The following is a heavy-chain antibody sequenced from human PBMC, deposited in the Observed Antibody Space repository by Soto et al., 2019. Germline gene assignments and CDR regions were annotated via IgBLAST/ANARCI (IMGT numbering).Heavy chain of an antibody. CDR1: GFTFSSYG. V-gene: IGHV3-33*01. CDR3: ARDASYYDFWSGYSPNWFDP. J-gene: IGHJ5*02. CDR2: IWYDGSNK. Sequence: PGGSLRLSCAASGFTFSSYGMHWVRQAPGKGLEWVAVIWYDGSNKYYADSVKGRFTISRDNSKNTLYLQMNSLRAEDTAVYYCARDASYYDFWSGYSPNWFDPWGQGTLVTVSS. D-gene: IGHD3-3*01.